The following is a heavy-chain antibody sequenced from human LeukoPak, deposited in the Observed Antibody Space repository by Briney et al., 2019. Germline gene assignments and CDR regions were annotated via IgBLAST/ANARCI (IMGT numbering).Heavy chain of an antibody. CDR2: ISGSGGST. J-gene: IGHJ4*02. D-gene: IGHD2-15*01. CDR3: AKGSSGYCSGGSCYAFDY. V-gene: IGHV3-23*01. Sequence: GGSLRLSCVVSGFTFSSYAMRWVRQAPGKGLEWVSAISGSGGSTYYADSVKGRFTISRDNSKNTLYLQMNSLRAEDTAVYYCAKGSSGYCSGGSCYAFDYWGQGTLVTVSS. CDR1: GFTFSSYA.